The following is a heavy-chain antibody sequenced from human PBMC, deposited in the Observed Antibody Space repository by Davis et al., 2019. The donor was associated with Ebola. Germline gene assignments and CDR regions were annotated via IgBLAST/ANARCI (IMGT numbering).Heavy chain of an antibody. CDR3: ATDRKVHYYDSSGPQYYFYGMDV. Sequence: GSLRLSCVVSGFTLSSSEMNWVRQAPGKGLDWVAHISGSGNNIYYADSVKGRFTISKDNAKNPLYLQINSLTAEDTAVYYCATDRKVHYYDSSGPQYYFYGMDVWGQGTTVTVSS. CDR2: ISGSGNNI. CDR1: GFTLSSSE. J-gene: IGHJ6*02. V-gene: IGHV3-48*03. D-gene: IGHD3-22*01.